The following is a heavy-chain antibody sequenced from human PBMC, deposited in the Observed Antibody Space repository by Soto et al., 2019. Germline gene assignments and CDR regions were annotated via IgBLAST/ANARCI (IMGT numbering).Heavy chain of an antibody. J-gene: IGHJ6*02. V-gene: IGHV4-59*01. CDR1: GGSISSYY. CDR3: ARDLIAAAESPGYYYYGMDV. D-gene: IGHD6-13*01. Sequence: SETLSLTCTVSGGSISSYYWSWIRQPPGKGLEWIGYIYYSGSTNYNPSLKSRVTISVDTSKNQFSLKLSSVTAADTAVYYCARDLIAAAESPGYYYYGMDVWGQGTTVTVSS. CDR2: IYYSGST.